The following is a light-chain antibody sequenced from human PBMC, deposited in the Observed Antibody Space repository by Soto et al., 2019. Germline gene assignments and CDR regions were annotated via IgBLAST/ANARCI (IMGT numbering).Light chain of an antibody. CDR2: AVS. CDR1: SSDIGSYDH. V-gene: IGLV2-14*03. J-gene: IGLJ1*01. Sequence: SALTQAASVSGSPGQSITISCSGTSSDIGSYDHVAWYQQFPGKSPKLIIYAVSDRPSGVSDRFSGSKSGISASLTISGLQTEDEADYYCISYTDRQSYLFGTGTKVTVL. CDR3: ISYTDRQSYL.